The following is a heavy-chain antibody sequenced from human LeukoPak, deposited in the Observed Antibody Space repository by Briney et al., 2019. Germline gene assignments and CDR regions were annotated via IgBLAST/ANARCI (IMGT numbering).Heavy chain of an antibody. CDR3: ARWARYCSSGSCYSWFDP. CDR1: GFTFRSYW. J-gene: IGHJ5*02. CDR2: MQLDGSEE. V-gene: IGHV3-7*01. Sequence: GGSLRLSCAASGFTFRSYWMSWVRQAPGKGLEWVATMQLDGSEEYYVDSVKGRFTISSDNAKNALYLQMNSLRVDDTAVYYCARWARYCSSGSCYSWFDPWGQGTLVTVSS. D-gene: IGHD2-15*01.